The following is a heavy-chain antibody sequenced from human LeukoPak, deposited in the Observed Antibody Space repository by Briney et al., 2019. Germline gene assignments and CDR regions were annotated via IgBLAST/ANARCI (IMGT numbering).Heavy chain of an antibody. CDR3: ARDFYRRGGIYYYYYMDV. CDR1: GGSISSYY. D-gene: IGHD3-16*02. CDR2: IYTSGST. Sequence: SETLSLTCTVSGGSISSYYWSWIRQPAGKGLEWIGRIYTSGSTNYNPSLKSRVTMSVDTSKNQFSLKLSSVTAADTAVYYCARDFYRRGGIYYYYYMDVWGKGTTVTVSS. V-gene: IGHV4-4*07. J-gene: IGHJ6*03.